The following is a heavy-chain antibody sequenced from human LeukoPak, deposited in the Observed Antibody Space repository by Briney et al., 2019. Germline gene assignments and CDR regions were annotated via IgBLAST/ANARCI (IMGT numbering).Heavy chain of an antibody. CDR3: ARDPNGDYIGAFDM. J-gene: IGHJ3*02. CDR2: IRGGGGSA. Sequence: PGGSLRLSCTASGFTFSAYAMMWVRQAPGEGPEWVSAIRGGGGSAFYADSVKGRFTIPRDNSKYTLFLQMNSLRAEDTAVYYCARDPNGDYIGAFDMWGPGTMVTVS. CDR1: GFTFSAYA. D-gene: IGHD4-17*01. V-gene: IGHV3-23*01.